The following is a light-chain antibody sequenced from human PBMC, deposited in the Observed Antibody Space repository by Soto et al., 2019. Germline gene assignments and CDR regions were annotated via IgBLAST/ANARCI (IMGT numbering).Light chain of an antibody. CDR1: SGHSSYI. Sequence: QLVLTQSSSASASLGSSVKLTCTLSSGHSSYIIAWHQQKPGKAPRYLMKLEGSGSYNKGSGVPDRFSGSSSGADRYLTIFNLQFEDEADYYCETWDSSTRVFGGGTKLTVL. V-gene: IGLV4-60*02. J-gene: IGLJ2*01. CDR3: ETWDSSTRV. CDR2: LEGSGSY.